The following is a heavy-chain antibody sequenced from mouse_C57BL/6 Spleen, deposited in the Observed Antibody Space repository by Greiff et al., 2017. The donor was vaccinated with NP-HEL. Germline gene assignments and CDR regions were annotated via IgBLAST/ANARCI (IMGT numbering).Heavy chain of an antibody. CDR3: ARSDGSTPFAY. D-gene: IGHD5-1*01. J-gene: IGHJ3*01. CDR2: ILPGSGST. CDR1: GFTFTGYW. V-gene: IGHV1-9*01. Sequence: QVQLQQSGAELMKPGDSVKLSCTATGFTFTGYWIEWVKQTPGHGLEWIGEILPGSGSTNYNEKFKGKATFTADTSSNTAYMQLSSLTTEDSAIYYCARSDGSTPFAYWGQGTLVTVSA.